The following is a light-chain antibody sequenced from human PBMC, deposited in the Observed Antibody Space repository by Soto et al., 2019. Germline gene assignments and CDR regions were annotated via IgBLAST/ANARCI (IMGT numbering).Light chain of an antibody. CDR1: SSDVGNYNY. Sequence: QSALTQPASVSGSPGQSITISCTGTSSDVGNYNYVSWYQQHPGNAPKLMIYDVNNRPSGVSNRFSGSKSGNTASLTISGLQAEDEADYYCTSYTNSGTCVFGTGTKLTVL. J-gene: IGLJ1*01. V-gene: IGLV2-14*01. CDR2: DVN. CDR3: TSYTNSGTCV.